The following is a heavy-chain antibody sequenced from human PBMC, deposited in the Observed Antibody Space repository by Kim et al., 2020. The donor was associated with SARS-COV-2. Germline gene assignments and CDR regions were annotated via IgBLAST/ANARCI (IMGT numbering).Heavy chain of an antibody. V-gene: IGHV4-31*02. CDR3: ASRYSGSYYEQNTFDY. D-gene: IGHD1-26*01. Sequence: SLKSRVTIAVDTSKNQFSLKLSSVTAADTAVYYCASRYSGSYYEQNTFDYWGQGTLVTVSS. J-gene: IGHJ4*02.